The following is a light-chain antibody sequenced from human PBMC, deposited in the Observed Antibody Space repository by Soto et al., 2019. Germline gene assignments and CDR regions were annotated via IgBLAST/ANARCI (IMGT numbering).Light chain of an antibody. CDR1: QSVSSN. J-gene: IGKJ1*01. CDR3: QQYNNWPRT. Sequence: EIVMTQSPATLSVSPGERATLSCRASQSVSSNLAWYQQKPGQAPRLLIYGAYTRDTGIPARFSGSGSGTGFTLTIRSLQSEDFAVYYCQQYNNWPRTFGQGTKVEI. CDR2: GAY. V-gene: IGKV3-15*01.